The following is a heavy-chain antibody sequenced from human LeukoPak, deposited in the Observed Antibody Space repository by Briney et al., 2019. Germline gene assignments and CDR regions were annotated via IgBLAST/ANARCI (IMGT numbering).Heavy chain of an antibody. V-gene: IGHV3-30*02. CDR2: IQYDGSNK. D-gene: IGHD3-10*01. J-gene: IGHJ4*02. Sequence: PGGSLRLSCAASGFTFSSYAMSWVRQAPGKGLEWVAFIQYDGSNKYYADSVKGRFTISRDNSKNTLYLHMNSLRAEDTAVYYCATGSGSYPRPVDYWGQGTLVTVSS. CDR1: GFTFSSYA. CDR3: ATGSGSYPRPVDY.